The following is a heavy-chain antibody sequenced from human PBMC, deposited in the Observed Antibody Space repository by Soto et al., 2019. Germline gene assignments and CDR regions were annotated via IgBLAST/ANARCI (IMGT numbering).Heavy chain of an antibody. V-gene: IGHV3-74*01. CDR1: GFTFSSYW. Sequence: GGSLRLSCAASGFTFSSYWMHWVRQAPGKGLVWVSRINSDGSSTSYADSVKGRFTISRDNAKNTLYLQMNSLRAEDTAVYYCARVNGGWYYPPHYWGRGSLVTGSA. J-gene: IGHJ4*02. D-gene: IGHD6-19*01. CDR2: INSDGSST. CDR3: ARVNGGWYYPPHY.